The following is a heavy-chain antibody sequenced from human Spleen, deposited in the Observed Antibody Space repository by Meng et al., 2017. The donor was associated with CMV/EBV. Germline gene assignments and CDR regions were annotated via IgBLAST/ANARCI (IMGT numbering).Heavy chain of an antibody. CDR2: IRSSGSGT. CDR3: ARDAGTYYYDSSGHYWSYFYGMDV. D-gene: IGHD3-22*01. CDR1: GFTFSDYY. J-gene: IGHJ6*02. V-gene: IGHV3-69-1*02. Sequence: GESLKISCAASGFTFSDYYMNWVRQAPGKGLEWVSHIRSSGSGTYYADSVKGRFTISRDNAKNSLYLQMNSLRAEDMAVYYCARDAGTYYYDSSGHYWSYFYGMDVWGQGTTVTVSS.